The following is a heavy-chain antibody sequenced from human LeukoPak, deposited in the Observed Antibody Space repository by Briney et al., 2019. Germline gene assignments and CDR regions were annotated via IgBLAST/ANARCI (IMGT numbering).Heavy chain of an antibody. D-gene: IGHD3-16*02. CDR2: IYSDGTT. Sequence: GGSLRLSCAASGFSVSSIYMNWVRQAPGKGLEWVSVIYSDGTTYYADSVKGRFTISRDDSKNTLYLHMNSLRAEDTAVYYCARVGENYVWGNYRYDAFDIWGQGTMVTVSS. V-gene: IGHV3-53*01. CDR3: ARVGENYVWGNYRYDAFDI. CDR1: GFSVSSIY. J-gene: IGHJ3*02.